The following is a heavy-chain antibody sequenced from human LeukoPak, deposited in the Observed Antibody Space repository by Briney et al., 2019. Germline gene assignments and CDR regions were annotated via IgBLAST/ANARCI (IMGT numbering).Heavy chain of an antibody. Sequence: GGSLRLSCAASGFTFRNYAMHWVRQAPGKGLEWVAVISYDGSNKYYADSVKGRFTISRDSSKNTLYLQMNSLRAEDTAVYYCARNDYGDYYFDYWGQGTLVTVSS. CDR3: ARNDYGDYYFDY. CDR2: ISYDGSNK. D-gene: IGHD4-17*01. J-gene: IGHJ4*02. CDR1: GFTFRNYA. V-gene: IGHV3-30-3*01.